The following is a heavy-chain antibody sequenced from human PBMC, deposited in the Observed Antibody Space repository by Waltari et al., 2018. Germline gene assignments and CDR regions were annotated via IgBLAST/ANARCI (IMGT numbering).Heavy chain of an antibody. CDR2: IYYSGST. CDR3: ARDNWNLVGAYYYYGMDV. CDR1: GGSISSYY. V-gene: IGHV4-59*01. Sequence: QVQLQESGPGLVKPSETLSLTCTVSGGSISSYYWSWIRQPPGKGLEWIGYIYYSGSTNYNPSLKSRVTISVDTSKNQFSLKLSSVTAADTAVYYCARDNWNLVGAYYYYGMDVWGQGTTVTVSS. D-gene: IGHD1-20*01. J-gene: IGHJ6*02.